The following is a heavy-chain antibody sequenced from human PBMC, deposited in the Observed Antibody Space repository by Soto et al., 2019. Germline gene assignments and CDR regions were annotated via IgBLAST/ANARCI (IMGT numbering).Heavy chain of an antibody. Sequence: GGSLRLSCVASGFTFSDYYMSWIRRAPGKGLEWISYSSSSSTNIKYADSVKGRFTISRDNAKNSLYLQMNSLRVEDTAMYYCARDSSSDSYFDYWGQGTLVTVSS. V-gene: IGHV3-11*05. CDR3: ARDSSSDSYFDY. J-gene: IGHJ4*02. CDR1: GFTFSDYY. CDR2: SSSSSTNI. D-gene: IGHD6-13*01.